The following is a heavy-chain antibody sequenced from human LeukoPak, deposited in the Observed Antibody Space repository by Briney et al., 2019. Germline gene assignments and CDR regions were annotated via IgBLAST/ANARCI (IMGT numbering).Heavy chain of an antibody. CDR3: ARVQTGVDSSSFAAS. CDR2: INHSGNT. Sequence: SETLSLTCAVYGGSFSGYYWSWIRQPPGKGLEWIGEINHSGNTNYNPSLKSRVTISVDTSKNQFSLKLSSVTAADTAVYYCARVQTGVDSSSFAASWGQGTLVTVSS. J-gene: IGHJ5*02. CDR1: GGSFSGYY. D-gene: IGHD6-6*01. V-gene: IGHV4-34*01.